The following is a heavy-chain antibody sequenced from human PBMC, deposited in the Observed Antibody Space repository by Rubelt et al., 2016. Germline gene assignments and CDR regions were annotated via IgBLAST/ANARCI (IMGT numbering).Heavy chain of an antibody. CDR2: IYPGDSDT. CDR1: GSRFINQW. D-gene: IGHD6-19*01. CDR3: ARQGISGAGTGWYFDL. V-gene: IGHV5-51*01. J-gene: IGHJ2*01. Sequence: EVQLVQFGTEVKKPGESLKISCKGSGSRFINQWIGWVRQMPGKGLECMGIIYPGDSDTRYSPSFQGQVTISADKSITTAYLQWSSLKASDTAMYYCARQGISGAGTGWYFDLWGRGTLVTVSS.